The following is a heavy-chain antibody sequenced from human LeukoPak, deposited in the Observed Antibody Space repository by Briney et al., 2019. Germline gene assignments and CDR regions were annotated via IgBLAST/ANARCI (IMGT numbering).Heavy chain of an antibody. Sequence: ASVKVSCKASGYTFTSYGISWVRQAPGQGLEWMGWISAYNGNTNYAQKPQGRVTMTTDTSTSTAYMELRSLRSDDTAVYYCARDYRSYYGSGSYYNHFDYWGQGTLVTVSS. D-gene: IGHD3-10*01. CDR2: ISAYNGNT. J-gene: IGHJ4*02. V-gene: IGHV1-18*01. CDR3: ARDYRSYYGSGSYYNHFDY. CDR1: GYTFTSYG.